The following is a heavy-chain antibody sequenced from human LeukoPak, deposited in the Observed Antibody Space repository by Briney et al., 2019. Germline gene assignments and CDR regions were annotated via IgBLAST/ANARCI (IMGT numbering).Heavy chain of an antibody. Sequence: PGGSLRLSCAASGFTFSSYGMHWVRQAPGKGLEWVAVIWYDGSNKYYADSVKGRFTIHRDNPKNTPYLQMNSLRAEDTAVYYCAKDADGSIDYWGQGTLVTVSS. CDR2: IWYDGSNK. D-gene: IGHD5-24*01. J-gene: IGHJ4*02. CDR1: GFTFSSYG. V-gene: IGHV3-33*06. CDR3: AKDADGSIDY.